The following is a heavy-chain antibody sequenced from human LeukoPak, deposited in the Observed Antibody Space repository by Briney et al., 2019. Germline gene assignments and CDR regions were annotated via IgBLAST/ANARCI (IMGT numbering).Heavy chain of an antibody. D-gene: IGHD6-13*01. CDR1: AVSISSYY. CDR3: ARGHSSSWSYIDY. V-gene: IGHV4-34*01. J-gene: IGHJ4*02. CDR2: INHSGST. Sequence: SETLSLTCTVSAVSISSYYWSWIRQPPGKGLEWIGEINHSGSTNYNPSLKSRVTISVDTSKNQFSLKLSSVTAADTAVYYCARGHSSSWSYIDYWGQGTLVTVSS.